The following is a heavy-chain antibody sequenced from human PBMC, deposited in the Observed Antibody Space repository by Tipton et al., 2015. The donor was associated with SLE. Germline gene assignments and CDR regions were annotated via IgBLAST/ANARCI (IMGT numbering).Heavy chain of an antibody. Sequence: TLSLTCTVSGGPISSYYWSWIRQPPGKGLEWIGYMYYSRSTNYNPSLKSRVTISVDTSKTQFSLKLSSVTAADTAVYYCARGRGDFYYGMDVWGQGATVTVSS. V-gene: IGHV4-59*01. CDR3: ARGRGDFYYGMDV. J-gene: IGHJ6*02. CDR2: MYYSRST. CDR1: GGPISSYY.